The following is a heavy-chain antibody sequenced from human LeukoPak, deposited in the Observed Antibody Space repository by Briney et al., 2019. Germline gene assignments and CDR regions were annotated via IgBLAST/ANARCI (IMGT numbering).Heavy chain of an antibody. CDR1: GYTFTGYY. CDR2: INPNSGGT. D-gene: IGHD3-10*01. Sequence: ASVKVSCKASGYTFTGYYMHWVRQAPGQGLEWMGWINPNSGGTNYAQKFQGRVTMTRDTSISTAYMELSSLRSEDTAVYYCARAYGSGSYYDYYYYMDVWGKGTTVTISS. J-gene: IGHJ6*03. CDR3: ARAYGSGSYYDYYYYMDV. V-gene: IGHV1-2*02.